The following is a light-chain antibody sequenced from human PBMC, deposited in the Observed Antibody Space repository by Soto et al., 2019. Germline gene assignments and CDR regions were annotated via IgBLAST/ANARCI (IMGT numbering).Light chain of an antibody. J-gene: IGLJ3*02. CDR1: RSNIGAGYN. Sequence: QSVLTQPPSVSGAPGQRITISCTGSRSNIGAGYNVHWYQQVPGTAPKLLIYGDSNRPSGVPDRFSGSKSGTSASLAITGLQAEDEADYYCQSYDSSLSGWLFGGRTKLTVL. CDR2: GDS. CDR3: QSYDSSLSGWL. V-gene: IGLV1-40*01.